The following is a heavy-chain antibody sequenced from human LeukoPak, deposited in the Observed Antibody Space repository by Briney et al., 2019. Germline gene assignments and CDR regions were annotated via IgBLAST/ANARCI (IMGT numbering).Heavy chain of an antibody. J-gene: IGHJ4*02. CDR3: ARGRYYDSSGYTNFDY. V-gene: IGHV4-34*01. CDR1: GGSFSGYY. Sequence: SETLSLTCAVYGGSFSGYYWSWIRQPPGKGLEWIGEINHSGSTNYNPSLKSRVTISVDTSKNKFSLKLSSVTAADTAVYYCARGRYYDSSGYTNFDYWGQGTLVTVSS. CDR2: INHSGST. D-gene: IGHD3-22*01.